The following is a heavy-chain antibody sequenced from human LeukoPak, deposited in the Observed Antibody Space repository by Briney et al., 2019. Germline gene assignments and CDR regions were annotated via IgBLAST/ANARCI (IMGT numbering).Heavy chain of an antibody. CDR2: INAGNGNT. CDR3: ARGSFGLWFGELGFDY. Sequence: GASVKVSCKASGYTFTSYAMHWVRQAPGQRLEWMGWINAGNGNTKYSQKFQGRATITRDTSASTAYMELSSLRSEDTAVYYCARGSFGLWFGELGFDYWGQGTLVTVSS. D-gene: IGHD3-10*01. CDR1: GYTFTSYA. V-gene: IGHV1-3*01. J-gene: IGHJ4*02.